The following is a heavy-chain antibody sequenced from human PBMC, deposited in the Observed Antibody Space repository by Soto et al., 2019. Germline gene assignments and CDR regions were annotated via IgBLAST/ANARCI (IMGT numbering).Heavy chain of an antibody. CDR2: IYHSGNT. J-gene: IGHJ5*02. V-gene: IGHV4-30-2*01. D-gene: IGHD3-22*01. CDR1: GGSIGSGGYS. Sequence: LSLTCAVSGGSIGSGGYSWSWVRQPPGKGLEWIGYIYHSGNTYYNPSLKSRVTISVGRSKNQFSLKLSSVTAADTAVYYCARCCYYDSSGYYYPNWFDPWGQGTLVTVSS. CDR3: ARCCYYDSSGYYYPNWFDP.